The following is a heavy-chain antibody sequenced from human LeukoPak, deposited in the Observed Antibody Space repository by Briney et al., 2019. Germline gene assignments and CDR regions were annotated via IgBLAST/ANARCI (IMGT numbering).Heavy chain of an antibody. J-gene: IGHJ2*01. CDR1: GFTFNVYS. V-gene: IGHV3-48*01. CDR2: ISSSLDSNI. CDR3: ARVYYSSSYDYWYFDL. D-gene: IGHD6-13*01. Sequence: PGGSLRLSCAASGFTFNVYSMNWVRQAPGKGLEWVSFISSSLDSNIYYADSVKGRFTISRDNAKNSLYLQMNSLRAEDTAVYYCARVYYSSSYDYWYFDLWGRGTLVTVSS.